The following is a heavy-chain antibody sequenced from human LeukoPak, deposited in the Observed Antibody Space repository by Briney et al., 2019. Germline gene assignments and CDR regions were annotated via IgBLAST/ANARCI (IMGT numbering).Heavy chain of an antibody. CDR1: GGTFSSYA. CDR2: IIPIFGTA. CDR3: ARAGIVVVPAAIEPLPEYYYYYGMDV. J-gene: IGHJ6*02. V-gene: IGHV1-69*01. Sequence: SVKVSCKASGGTFSSYAISWVRQAPGQGLEWMGGIIPIFGTANYAQKFQGRVTITADESTSTAYMELSSLRSEDTAVYYCARAGIVVVPAAIEPLPEYYYYYGMDVWGQGTTVTVSS. D-gene: IGHD2-2*01.